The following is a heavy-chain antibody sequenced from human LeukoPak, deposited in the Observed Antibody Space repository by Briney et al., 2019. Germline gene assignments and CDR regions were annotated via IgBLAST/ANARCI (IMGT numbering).Heavy chain of an antibody. Sequence: TSETLSLTCTVSGGSISSGGYFWSWIRQHPGNGLEWIGYIYYSGSTDYNPSLQSRVNISVDTSKNQFSLKLSSVTAADTAVYYCSRENGAFSPFGYWGQGILVTVLS. J-gene: IGHJ4*02. V-gene: IGHV4-31*03. CDR3: SRENGAFSPFGY. D-gene: IGHD2-8*01. CDR2: IYYSGST. CDR1: GGSISSGGYF.